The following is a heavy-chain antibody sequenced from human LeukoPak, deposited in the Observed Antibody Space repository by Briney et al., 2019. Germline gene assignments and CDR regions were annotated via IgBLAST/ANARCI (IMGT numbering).Heavy chain of an antibody. CDR2: ISYDGSKK. CDR3: AKDGGHYDRRGSSSIYCFDY. V-gene: IGHV3-30*18. J-gene: IGHJ4*02. D-gene: IGHD3-22*01. CDR1: AFTFSSYA. Sequence: RPGGSLRLSCAASAFTFSSYAMHWVRQAPGKGLEWVAVISYDGSKKYYADSVKGRFTISRDNSKNTVYLQMNSLRAEDTAVYYCAKDGGHYDRRGSSSIYCFDYWGQGTLVTVSS.